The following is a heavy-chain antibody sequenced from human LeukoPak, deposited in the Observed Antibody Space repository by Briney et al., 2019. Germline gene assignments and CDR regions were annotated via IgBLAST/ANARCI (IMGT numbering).Heavy chain of an antibody. Sequence: SETLSLTCTASGGSISSSSAYWGWIRQPPGKGLEWIGSIYYSKNTYYNPSLKSRVTISADTSKNQFSLTLGSVSVTDTAVYYCVSPRGFSYGYFDYWGQGTLVTVSS. CDR3: VSPRGFSYGYFDY. V-gene: IGHV4-39*01. J-gene: IGHJ4*02. CDR1: GGSISSSSAY. CDR2: IYYSKNT. D-gene: IGHD5-18*01.